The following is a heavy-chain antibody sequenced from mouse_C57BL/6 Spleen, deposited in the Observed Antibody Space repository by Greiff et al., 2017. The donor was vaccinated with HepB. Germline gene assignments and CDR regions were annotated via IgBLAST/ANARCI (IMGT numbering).Heavy chain of an antibody. CDR1: GYTFTSYW. J-gene: IGHJ4*01. CDR2: IDPSDSET. CDR3: ARLDTDYAIDY. Sequence: VQLQQPGAELVRPGSSVKLSCKASGYTFTSYWMHWVKQRPIQGLEWIGNIDPSDSETHYNQKFKDKATLTVDKSSSTAYMQLSSLTSEDSAVYYCARLDTDYAIDYWGQGTSVTVSS. V-gene: IGHV1-52*01.